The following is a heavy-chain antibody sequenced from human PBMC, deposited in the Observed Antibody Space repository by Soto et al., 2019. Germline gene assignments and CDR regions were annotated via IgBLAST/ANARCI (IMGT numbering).Heavy chain of an antibody. J-gene: IGHJ4*02. V-gene: IGHV3-23*01. CDR2: ISGSGGST. D-gene: IGHD3-10*01. CDR1: GFTFSSYA. CDR3: ANHMVRGVITVGNFDY. Sequence: GGSLRLSCAASGFTFSSYAMSWVRQAPGKGLEWVSAISGSGGSTYYADSVKGRFTISRDNSKNTLYLQMNSLRAEDTAVYYCANHMVRGVITVGNFDYWGQGTLVTVSS.